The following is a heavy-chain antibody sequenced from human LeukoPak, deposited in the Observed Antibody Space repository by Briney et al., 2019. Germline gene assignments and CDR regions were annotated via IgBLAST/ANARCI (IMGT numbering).Heavy chain of an antibody. CDR1: GFTFSSYG. CDR3: AKLYYYGSGRVPLSDY. V-gene: IGHV3-33*06. Sequence: PGGSLRLSCAASGFTFSSYGMHWVRQAPGKGLEWVAVIWYDGSNKYYADSVKGRFTISRDNSKNTLYLQMNSLRAEDTAVYYCAKLYYYGSGRVPLSDYWGQGTLVTVS. CDR2: IWYDGSNK. J-gene: IGHJ4*02. D-gene: IGHD3-10*01.